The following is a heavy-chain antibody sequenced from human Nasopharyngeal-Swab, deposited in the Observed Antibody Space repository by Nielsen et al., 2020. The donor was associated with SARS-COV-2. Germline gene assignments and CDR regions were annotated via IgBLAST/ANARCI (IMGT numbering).Heavy chain of an antibody. CDR2: IYYSEST. CDR3: ARFSRFVEMATTFDP. Sequence: SETLSLTCTVSGGSISSGGYYWSWIRQHPGKGLEWIGYIYYSESTYYNPSLKSRVTISVDTSKNQFSLKLSSVTAADTAVYYCARFSRFVEMATTFDPWGQGTLVTVSS. D-gene: IGHD5-24*01. J-gene: IGHJ5*02. CDR1: GGSISSGGYY. V-gene: IGHV4-31*03.